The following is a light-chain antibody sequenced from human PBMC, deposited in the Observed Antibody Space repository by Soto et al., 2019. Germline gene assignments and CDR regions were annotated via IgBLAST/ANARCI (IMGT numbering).Light chain of an antibody. CDR3: AAWDGSLNGLYF. Sequence: QSVLTQAPSASGTPGQRVTISCSGSSSNVGSLSVDWYQHLPGTAPKLLIHSNFQRPSGVPDRFSGSKSGTSASLAINGLQSEDEADYYCAAWDGSLNGLYFFGTGTKLTVL. J-gene: IGLJ1*01. CDR2: SNF. V-gene: IGLV1-44*01. CDR1: SSNVGSLS.